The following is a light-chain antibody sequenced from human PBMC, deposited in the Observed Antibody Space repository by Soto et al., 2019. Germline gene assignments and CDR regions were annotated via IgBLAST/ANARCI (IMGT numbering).Light chain of an antibody. CDR2: RNN. CDR3: ATGEDIKNGSKG. J-gene: IGLJ1*01. Sequence: QPVLTQPRSACGTPGQGVTISCSGSTYKIGSNYVYWYQQLPETAPKRLIYRNNQRPSGVPDRVSVARSGTSASLAISGLRSDDEAVYDCATGEDIKNGSKGFGAGSKGTL. V-gene: IGLV1-47*01. CDR1: TYKIGSNY.